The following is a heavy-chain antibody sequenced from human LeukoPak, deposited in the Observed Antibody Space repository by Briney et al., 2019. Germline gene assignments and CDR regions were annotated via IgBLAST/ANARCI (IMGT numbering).Heavy chain of an antibody. J-gene: IGHJ4*02. Sequence: SVKVSCKASGGTFTSYAISWVRQAPGQGLEWMGGIIPIFGTANYAQKFQGRVTITADESTSTAYMELSSLRSEDTAVYYCARDYYYDSSGLYYFDYWGQGTLVTVSS. V-gene: IGHV1-69*01. CDR2: IIPIFGTA. D-gene: IGHD3-22*01. CDR1: GGTFTSYA. CDR3: ARDYYYDSSGLYYFDY.